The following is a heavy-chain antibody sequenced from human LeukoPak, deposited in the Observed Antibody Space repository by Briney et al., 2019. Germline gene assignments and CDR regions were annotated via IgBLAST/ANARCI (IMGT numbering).Heavy chain of an antibody. CDR3: SRRGESHCSSTSCLSDFDY. CDR2: VNTNSWNP. V-gene: IGHV7-4-1*02. Sequence: ASVKVSCKASGYTFNNHSLNWVRQPPGPGLESMGGVNTNSWNPTYTQGFPGQVLFPLDTSHSTAYLQISSLQAEDTAEYYVSRRGESHCSSTSCLSDFDYWGQGTLVTVSS. J-gene: IGHJ4*02. CDR1: GYTFNNHS. D-gene: IGHD2-2*01.